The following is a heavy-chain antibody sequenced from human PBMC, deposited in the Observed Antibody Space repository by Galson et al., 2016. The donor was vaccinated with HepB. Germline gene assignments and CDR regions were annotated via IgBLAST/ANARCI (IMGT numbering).Heavy chain of an antibody. J-gene: IGHJ4*02. Sequence: SLRLSCAASGFTFSSYSINWVRQAPGKGLEWVSSIISSSSYIYYADSVKGRFTISRDNAKNSLYLQMNSLRAEDTAVYYCASHYDILTGYFYGYYFDYWGQGTLVTVSS. D-gene: IGHD3-9*01. CDR3: ASHYDILTGYFYGYYFDY. CDR2: IISSSSYI. CDR1: GFTFSSYS. V-gene: IGHV3-21*03.